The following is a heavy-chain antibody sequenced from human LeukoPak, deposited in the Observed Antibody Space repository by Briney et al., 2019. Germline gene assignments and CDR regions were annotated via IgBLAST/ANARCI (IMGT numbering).Heavy chain of an antibody. J-gene: IGHJ6*02. D-gene: IGHD6-19*01. V-gene: IGHV3-30*03. CDR3: ALIAVAATPYGMDV. CDR1: GFTFSSYG. CDR2: ISYDGSNK. Sequence: PGGSLRLSCAASGFTFSSYGMHWVRQAPGKGLEWVAVISYDGSNKYYADSVKGRFTISRDNSKNTLYLQMNSLGAEDTAVYYCALIAVAATPYGMDVWGQGTTVTVSS.